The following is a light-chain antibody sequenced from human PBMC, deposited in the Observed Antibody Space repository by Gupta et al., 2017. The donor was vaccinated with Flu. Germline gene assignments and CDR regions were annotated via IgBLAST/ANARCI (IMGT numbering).Light chain of an antibody. V-gene: IGLV3-1*01. J-gene: IGLJ2*01. CDR1: ELGDRY. Sequence: SYELVQPPSVSVSPGQTATITCSGDELGDRYVCWYQQKPGQSPVLVIYRDVIRPSGIPDRFSGSNSGNTATLTISGTQAVDEADYYCQAWDSNICEFGGGTRVTVL. CDR3: QAWDSNICE. CDR2: RDV.